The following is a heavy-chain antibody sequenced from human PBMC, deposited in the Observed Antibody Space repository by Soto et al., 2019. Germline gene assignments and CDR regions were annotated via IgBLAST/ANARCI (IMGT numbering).Heavy chain of an antibody. CDR2: IYHSGST. CDR1: GGSISSGGYS. Sequence: SLTCAVSGGSISSGGYSWSWIRQPPGKGLEWIGYIYHSGSTYYNPSLKSRVTISVDRSKNQFSLKLSSVTAADTAVYYCARLLTDYYYYGMDVWGQGTTVTVSS. D-gene: IGHD3-16*01. CDR3: ARLLTDYYYYGMDV. V-gene: IGHV4-30-2*01. J-gene: IGHJ6*02.